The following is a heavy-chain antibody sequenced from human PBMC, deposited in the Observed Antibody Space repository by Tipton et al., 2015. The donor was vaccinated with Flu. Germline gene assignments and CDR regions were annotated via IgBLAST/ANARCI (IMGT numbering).Heavy chain of an antibody. V-gene: IGHV4-34*01. J-gene: IGHJ4*02. CDR1: GGSFSGYY. D-gene: IGHD5-24*01. CDR3: ARVEGWLQHAHY. Sequence: GLVKPSETLSLTCAVYGGSFSGYYRSWIRQPPGKGLEWIGEINHSGSTNYNPSLKSRVTISVDTSKNQFSLKLSSVTAADTAVYYCARVEGWLQHAHYWGQGTLVTVSS. CDR2: INHSGST.